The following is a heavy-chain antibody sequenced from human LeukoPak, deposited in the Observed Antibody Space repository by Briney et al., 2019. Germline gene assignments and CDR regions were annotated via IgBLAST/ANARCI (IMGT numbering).Heavy chain of an antibody. CDR2: IKQDGSEK. J-gene: IGHJ4*02. D-gene: IGHD3-22*01. Sequence: GGSLRLSCAASGLTFSNYWMSWVRQAPGKGLEWVASIKQDGSEKSYVDSVKGRFTISRDNAKNSLYLQMNSLRAEDTAVYYCATSEDVSSVYRSLNYWGQGTLVTVSS. CDR3: ATSEDVSSVYRSLNY. CDR1: GLTFSNYW. V-gene: IGHV3-7*01.